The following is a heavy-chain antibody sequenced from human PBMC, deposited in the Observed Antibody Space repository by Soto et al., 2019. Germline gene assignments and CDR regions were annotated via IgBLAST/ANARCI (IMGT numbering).Heavy chain of an antibody. D-gene: IGHD2-15*01. Sequence: EVQLLESGGGLVQPGGSLRLSCAASGFTFSSYAMSWVRQAPGKGLEWVSAISGSGGSTYYADSVKGRFTISRDNSKNTLYLQMNSLRAEDTAVYYCAKDIVVVVAATPGHYYSYGMDVWGQGTTVTVSS. CDR2: ISGSGGST. CDR3: AKDIVVVVAATPGHYYSYGMDV. CDR1: GFTFSSYA. J-gene: IGHJ6*02. V-gene: IGHV3-23*01.